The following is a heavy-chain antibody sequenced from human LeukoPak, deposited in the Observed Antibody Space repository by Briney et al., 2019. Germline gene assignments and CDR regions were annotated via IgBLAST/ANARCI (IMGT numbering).Heavy chain of an antibody. J-gene: IGHJ3*02. CDR3: AKPRAAARFDAFDI. D-gene: IGHD6-13*01. CDR1: GYSFTTYW. Sequence: GESLKISCKGSGYSFTTYWIGWVRQMPGKGLEWMGIIYPGDSDTRCSPSFQGQVTISADKSISTAYLQWSSLKASDTAMYYCAKPRAAARFDAFDIWGQGTMVTVSS. V-gene: IGHV5-51*01. CDR2: IYPGDSDT.